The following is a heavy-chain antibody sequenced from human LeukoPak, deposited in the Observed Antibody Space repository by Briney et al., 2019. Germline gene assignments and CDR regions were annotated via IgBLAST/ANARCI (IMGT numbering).Heavy chain of an antibody. D-gene: IGHD2-15*01. J-gene: IGHJ4*02. V-gene: IGHV3-53*01. Sequence: PGGSLRLSCVPSGFNVYGHYMNWVRQAPGKGLEWVSVTYSGGATYYSDSVKGRFTISRDNSKNTLYLQMNSLRVDDTAVYYCARGWYANGYFDYWGQGTLVTVSS. CDR2: TYSGGAT. CDR3: ARGWYANGYFDY. CDR1: GFNVYGHY.